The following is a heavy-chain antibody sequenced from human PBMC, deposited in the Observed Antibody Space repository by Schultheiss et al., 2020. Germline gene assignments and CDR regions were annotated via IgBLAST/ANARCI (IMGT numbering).Heavy chain of an antibody. V-gene: IGHV1-2*02. Sequence: ASVKVSCKTSGFTFTAYRMHWLRQAPGQGLEWMGWINPNSGGTNYTQKFQGRVTMTRDTSISTAYMELSSLTSDDTAVYYCARDLFGDFNWFDPWGQRTLVTVSS. J-gene: IGHJ5*02. CDR2: INPNSGGT. CDR3: ARDLFGDFNWFDP. CDR1: GFTFTAYR. D-gene: IGHD4-17*01.